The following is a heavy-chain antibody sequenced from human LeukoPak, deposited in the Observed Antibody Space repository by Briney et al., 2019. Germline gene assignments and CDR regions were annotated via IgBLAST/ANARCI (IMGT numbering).Heavy chain of an antibody. V-gene: IGHV3-13*01. CDR1: GFTFSSYD. CDR3: ARANLLLGYYGMDV. CDR2: IGTAGDT. Sequence: GGSLRLSCAASGFTFSSYDMHWVRQATGKGLEWVSAIGTAGDTYYPGSVKGRFTISRESAKNSLYLQMNSLRAGDTAVYYCARANLLLGYYGMDVWGLGTTVTVSS. D-gene: IGHD2-21*01. J-gene: IGHJ6*02.